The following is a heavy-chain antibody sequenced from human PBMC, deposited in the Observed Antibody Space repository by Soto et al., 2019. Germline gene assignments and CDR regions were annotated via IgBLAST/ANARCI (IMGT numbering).Heavy chain of an antibody. V-gene: IGHV4-59*01. Sequence: SETLSLTCTVSGGSISGYYWSWIRQPPGKGLEWIGYTGSISYNPSLKSRVTISVDTSKNQFSLKLNSVTAADMAVYFCARGRDGHDYWGQGALVTVSS. CDR2: TGSI. CDR1: GGSISGYY. J-gene: IGHJ4*02. CDR3: ARGRDGHDY.